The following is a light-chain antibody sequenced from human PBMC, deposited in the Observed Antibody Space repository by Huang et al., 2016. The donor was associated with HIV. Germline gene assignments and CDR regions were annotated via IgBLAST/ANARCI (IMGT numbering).Light chain of an antibody. V-gene: IGKV3-15*01. CDR2: GAS. J-gene: IGKJ1*01. Sequence: EIVLTQSPATLSVSPGERATLSCRASQSINTNLAWYQQKYGQAPRLLISGASTRASGIPARFSGSGSRTEFTLTISSLQSEDFAVYYCQQYSHWPQTFGQGTKVEFK. CDR1: QSINTN. CDR3: QQYSHWPQT.